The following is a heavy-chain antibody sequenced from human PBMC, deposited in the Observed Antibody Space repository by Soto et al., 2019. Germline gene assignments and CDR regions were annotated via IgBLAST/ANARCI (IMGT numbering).Heavy chain of an antibody. D-gene: IGHD6-19*01. CDR1: GYTFTSYG. CDR3: ARGRSSGWSEGGLYYFDY. V-gene: IGHV1-8*02. J-gene: IGHJ4*02. CDR2: MNPNNGNT. Sequence: GASVKVSCKASGYTFTSYGISWVRQAPGQGLEWMGWMNPNNGNTGYAQKLQGRVTMTRNTSISTAYMELSSLRSEDTAVYYCARGRSSGWSEGGLYYFDYWGQGTLVTVSS.